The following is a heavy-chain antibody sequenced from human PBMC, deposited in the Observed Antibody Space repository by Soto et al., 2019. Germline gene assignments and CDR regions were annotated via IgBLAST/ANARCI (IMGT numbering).Heavy chain of an antibody. CDR1: GFTFSSYS. CDR3: ARSQLLSDY. V-gene: IGHV3-21*01. CDR2: ISSSSSYI. J-gene: IGHJ4*02. Sequence: EVQLVESGGGLVKPGGSLRLSCAASGFTFSSYSMNWVRQAPGKGLEWVSSISSSSSYIYYADSVKGRFTISRDNAKNSLYLQMNSRRAEDTAVDYCARSQLLSDYWGQGTLVTVSS. D-gene: IGHD2-2*01.